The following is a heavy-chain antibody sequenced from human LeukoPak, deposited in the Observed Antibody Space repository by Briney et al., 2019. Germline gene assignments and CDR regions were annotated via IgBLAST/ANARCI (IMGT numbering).Heavy chain of an antibody. CDR3: ARVRVIVPGSFDYFDY. CDR2: INQDGSDT. Sequence: GGSLRLSCAASGFTFMNYWMCWVRQAPGKGLEWVANINQDGSDTYSADSVKGRFSIYRDNAENSLYLQMNSLRAEDTAVYYCARVRVIVPGSFDYFDYWGQGTLVTVSS. CDR1: GFTFMNYW. J-gene: IGHJ4*02. D-gene: IGHD2-2*01. V-gene: IGHV3-7*01.